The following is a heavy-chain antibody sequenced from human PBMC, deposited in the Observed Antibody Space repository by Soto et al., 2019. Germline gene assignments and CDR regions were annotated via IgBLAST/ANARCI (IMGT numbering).Heavy chain of an antibody. D-gene: IGHD3-9*01. J-gene: IGHJ4*02. CDR2: ISSSNTYI. Sequence: EVQLVESGGGLVKPGGSLRLSCAASGFTFSSYSMNWVRQAPGKGLEWVSSISSSNTYIYYADSVKGRFTISRDNAKNSLYLQMNSLRAEDTAVYYYASPSRPGTGYTYFDYWGQGTLVTVSS. CDR1: GFTFSSYS. V-gene: IGHV3-21*01. CDR3: ASPSRPGTGYTYFDY.